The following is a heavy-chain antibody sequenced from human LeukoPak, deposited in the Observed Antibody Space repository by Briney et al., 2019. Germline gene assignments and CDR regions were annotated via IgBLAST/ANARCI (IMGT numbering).Heavy chain of an antibody. CDR1: GGTFSSYA. Sequence: PEASVKVSCKASGGTFSSYAISWVRRAPGQGLEWMGGIIPIFGTANYAQKFQGRVTITADESTSTAYMELSSLRSEDTAVYYCARDGLGRGYSYGSPNYFDYWGQGTLVTVSS. V-gene: IGHV1-69*01. J-gene: IGHJ4*02. D-gene: IGHD5-18*01. CDR3: ARDGLGRGYSYGSPNYFDY. CDR2: IIPIFGTA.